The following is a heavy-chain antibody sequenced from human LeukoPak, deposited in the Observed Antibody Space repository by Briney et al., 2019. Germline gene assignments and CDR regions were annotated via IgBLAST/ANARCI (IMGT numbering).Heavy chain of an antibody. CDR2: INHSGST. J-gene: IGHJ4*02. V-gene: IGHV4-34*01. D-gene: IGHD2-2*01. CDR1: GGSFSGYY. CDR3: AREGVHCSSTSCYENFDY. Sequence: SETLSLTCAVYGGSFSGYYWRWIRQPPGKGLEWIGEINHSGSTNYNPSPKSRVTISVDTSKNQFSLKLSSVTAADTAGYYCAREGVHCSSTSCYENFDYWGQGTLVTVSS.